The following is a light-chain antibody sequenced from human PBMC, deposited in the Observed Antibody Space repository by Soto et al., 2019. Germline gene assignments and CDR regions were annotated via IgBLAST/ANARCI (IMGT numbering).Light chain of an antibody. Sequence: SVLTQTASVSGSPGQSITISCTGTSSDVGGYNFVSWYQQHPGKAPKVVIYEVSNRPSGISSRFSGSKSGNTASLTISGLQAEDEADYYCISYTTTNTYVFGTGTKVTVL. CDR3: ISYTTTNTYV. J-gene: IGLJ1*01. CDR1: SSDVGGYNF. V-gene: IGLV2-14*01. CDR2: EVS.